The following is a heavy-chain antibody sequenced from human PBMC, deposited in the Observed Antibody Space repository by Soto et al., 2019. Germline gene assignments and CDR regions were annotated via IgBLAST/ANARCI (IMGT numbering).Heavy chain of an antibody. D-gene: IGHD6-6*01. Sequence: PSETLSLTCAVYGGSFSGYYWSWIRQPPGKGLEWIGEINHSGSTNYNPSLKSRVTISVDTSKNQFSLKLSSVTAADTAVYYCATFADSSSSSVDYWGQGTLVTV. J-gene: IGHJ4*02. V-gene: IGHV4-34*01. CDR2: INHSGST. CDR3: ATFADSSSSSVDY. CDR1: GGSFSGYY.